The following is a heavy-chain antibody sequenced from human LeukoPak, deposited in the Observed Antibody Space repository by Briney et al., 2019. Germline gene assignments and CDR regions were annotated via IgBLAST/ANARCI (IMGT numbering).Heavy chain of an antibody. V-gene: IGHV4-59*08. CDR1: GGSISSFY. Sequence: SETLSLTCTVSGGSISSFYWTWIRQPPGKGPEWIGYIHDSGTSNSNPSLKSRVAISLDTSKNQFSLKLTSVTAADTAVYYCARLYGYSYGHGGMDVWGQGTTVTVSS. CDR2: IHDSGTS. D-gene: IGHD3-10*01. J-gene: IGHJ6*02. CDR3: ARLYGYSYGHGGMDV.